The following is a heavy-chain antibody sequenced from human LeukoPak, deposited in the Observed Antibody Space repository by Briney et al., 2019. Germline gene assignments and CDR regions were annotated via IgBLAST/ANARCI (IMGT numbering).Heavy chain of an antibody. CDR2: IYTSGST. V-gene: IGHV4-4*09. Sequence: SETLSLTCIVSGGSISSYYWSWIRQPPGKGLEWIGYIYTSGSTNYNPSLKSRVTISVDTSKNQFSLKLSSVTAADTAVYYCARVGGNFLYYYYYMDVWGKGTTVTVSS. CDR3: ARVGGNFLYYYYYMDV. D-gene: IGHD4-23*01. CDR1: GGSISSYY. J-gene: IGHJ6*03.